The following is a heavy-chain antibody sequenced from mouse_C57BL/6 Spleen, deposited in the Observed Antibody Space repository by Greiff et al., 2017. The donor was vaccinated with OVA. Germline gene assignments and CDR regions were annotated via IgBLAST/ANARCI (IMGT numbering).Heavy chain of an antibody. CDR3: ARVYGSSLYAMDY. CDR2: IDPSDSYT. D-gene: IGHD1-1*01. CDR1: GYTFTSYW. Sequence: VQLQQPGAELVMPGASVKLSCKASGYTFTSYWMHWVKQRPGQGLEWIGEIDPSDSYTNYNQKFKGKSTLTVDKSSSTAYMQLSSLTSEDSAVYYCARVYGSSLYAMDYWGQGTSVTVSS. J-gene: IGHJ4*01. V-gene: IGHV1-69*01.